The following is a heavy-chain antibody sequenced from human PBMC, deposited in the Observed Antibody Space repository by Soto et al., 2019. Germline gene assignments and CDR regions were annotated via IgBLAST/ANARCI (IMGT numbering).Heavy chain of an antibody. CDR1: GDSSSAYS. CDR3: AREGNLGRWLQPLDF. D-gene: IGHD5-12*01. Sequence: SETLSLTCTVSGDSSSAYSWSWVWQPPGKGLEWIGNIHYNGNTKYNPSLKSRVTMSLDTSKNQFSLRLISVTAADTAKYFCAREGNLGRWLQPLDFWGQGTLVTVS. V-gene: IGHV4-59*01. J-gene: IGHJ4*02. CDR2: IHYNGNT.